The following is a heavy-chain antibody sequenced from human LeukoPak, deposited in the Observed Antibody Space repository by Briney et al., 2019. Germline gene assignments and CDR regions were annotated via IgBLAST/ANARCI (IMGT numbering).Heavy chain of an antibody. CDR1: GGSISRYY. D-gene: IGHD3-22*01. J-gene: IGHJ4*02. CDR2: ISYSGST. Sequence: SETLSLTCTVSGGSISRYYWSWIRRPPGKGLEWIGYISYSGSTNYNPSLKSRVTISVDTSKNQFSLNLSSVTAADTAMYYCARHLYDSRGQTSFDYWGQGTLVTVSS. CDR3: ARHLYDSRGQTSFDY. V-gene: IGHV4-59*08.